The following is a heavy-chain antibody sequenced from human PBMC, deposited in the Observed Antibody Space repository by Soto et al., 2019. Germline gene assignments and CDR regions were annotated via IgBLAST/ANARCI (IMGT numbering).Heavy chain of an antibody. V-gene: IGHV4-31*03. CDR1: GGSISSGDYY. J-gene: IGHJ4*02. CDR2: VYYTGST. D-gene: IGHD3-3*01. CDR3: ARWRPHESGYHDY. Sequence: QVQLQESGPGLVKPSQTLSLTCTVSGGSISSGDYYWSWILQHPGKGLEWIGYVYYTGSTIYRPALKSRVTLSIDTSKNEFSLKLNSVTSADTAFYYGARWRPHESGYHDYWGKETLVTVSS.